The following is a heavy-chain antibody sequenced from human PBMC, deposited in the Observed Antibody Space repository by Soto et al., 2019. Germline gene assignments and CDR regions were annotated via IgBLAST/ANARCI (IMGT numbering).Heavy chain of an antibody. Sequence: EVQLVESGGGFTQAGGSLRLSCAASGFKFSDYSFNWVRQGPGRGLEWIAFISTVPDITYYADSVKGRFAISRDNAEITVFPQMNSLSDEDTAVYYCAKDRWVTTRSFDFWGQGTLVAVS. J-gene: IGHJ4*02. CDR2: ISTVPDIT. CDR1: GFKFSDYS. D-gene: IGHD4-17*01. CDR3: AKDRWVTTRSFDF. V-gene: IGHV3-48*02.